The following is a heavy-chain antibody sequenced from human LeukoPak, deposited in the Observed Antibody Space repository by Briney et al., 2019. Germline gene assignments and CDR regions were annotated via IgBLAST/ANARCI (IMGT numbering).Heavy chain of an antibody. CDR3: ARLGTIAVAGTVTDY. CDR1: GGTFSSYA. J-gene: IGHJ4*02. V-gene: IGHV1-69*04. CDR2: IIPILGIA. D-gene: IGHD6-19*01. Sequence: SVTVSCKASGGTFSSYAISWVRQAPGQGLEWMGRIIPILGIANYAQKFQGRVTITADKSTSTAYMELSSLRSEDTAVYYCARLGTIAVAGTVTDYWGQGTLVTVSS.